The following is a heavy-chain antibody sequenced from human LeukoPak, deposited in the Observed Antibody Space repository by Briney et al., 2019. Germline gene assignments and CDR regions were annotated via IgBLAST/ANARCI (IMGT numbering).Heavy chain of an antibody. D-gene: IGHD6-13*01. CDR1: GFTFSSDG. Sequence: TGGSLRLSCAASGFTFSSDGIHWVLQAPGKGLEWVASIWDVGSKKDYADSVNARVTISKDNSKNTLYLQMNSLRAEATAVYYCARDTSSPIWGQGAMVTVSS. J-gene: IGHJ3*02. CDR2: IWDVGSKK. CDR3: ARDTSSPI. V-gene: IGHV3-33*01.